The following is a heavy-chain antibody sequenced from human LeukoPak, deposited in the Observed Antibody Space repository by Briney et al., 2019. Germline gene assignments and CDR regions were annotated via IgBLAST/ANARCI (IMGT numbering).Heavy chain of an antibody. CDR1: GYTFTIYG. CDR2: ISAYNGNT. D-gene: IGHD3-9*01. CDR3: AREADGDYDILTGYYRGAFDP. V-gene: IGHV1-18*01. J-gene: IGHJ5*02. Sequence: ASVTVSFTASGYTFTIYGISWVRQAPGQGLEWMGWISAYNGNTNYAQKLQGRVTMTTDTSTSTAYMELRSLRSDDTAVYYCAREADGDYDILTGYYRGAFDPWGEGTLVTVSS.